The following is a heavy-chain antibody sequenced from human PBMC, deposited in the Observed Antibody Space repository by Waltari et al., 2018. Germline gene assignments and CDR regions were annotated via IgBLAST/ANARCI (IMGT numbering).Heavy chain of an antibody. CDR3: ARSRGTYYYYY. V-gene: IGHV4-34*01. D-gene: IGHD3-10*01. Sequence: QVQLQQWGAGLLKPSETLSLTCAVYGGSFRGYYWSWIRQPPGKGLEWIGEINHSGSTNYNPSLKSRVTISVDTSKNQFSLKLSSVTAADTAVYYCARSRGTYYYYYWGQGTLVTVSS. J-gene: IGHJ4*02. CDR1: GGSFRGYY. CDR2: INHSGST.